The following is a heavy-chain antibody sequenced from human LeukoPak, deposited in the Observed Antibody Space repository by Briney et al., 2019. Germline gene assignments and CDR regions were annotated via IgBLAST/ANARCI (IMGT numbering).Heavy chain of an antibody. V-gene: IGHV4-38-2*01. CDR1: GYSISSGYY. J-gene: IGHJ4*02. CDR2: IYHSGST. D-gene: IGHD2-2*01. Sequence: PSETLSLTCAVSGYSISSGYYWGWIRQPPGKGLEWIGSIYHSGSTYYNPSLKSRVTISVDTSKNQFSLKLSSVTAADTAVYYCARVGVGYCSSTSCYGNYFDYWGQGTLVTVSS. CDR3: ARVGVGYCSSTSCYGNYFDY.